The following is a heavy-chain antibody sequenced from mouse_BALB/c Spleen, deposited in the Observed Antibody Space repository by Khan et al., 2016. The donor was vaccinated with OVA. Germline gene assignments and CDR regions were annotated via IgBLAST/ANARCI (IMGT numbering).Heavy chain of an antibody. CDR2: INYSGNT. J-gene: IGHJ3*01. CDR3: ARKDYYDYDPFPY. CDR1: GYSITSEYA. D-gene: IGHD2-4*01. V-gene: IGHV3-2*02. Sequence: QLEESGPGLVKPSQSLSLTCTVTGYSITSEYAWNWIRQFPGNKLEWMGYINYSGNTRFNPSLKSRTSITLDTSKNQFFLQLNSVTTEDTATYYWARKDYYDYDPFPYWGQGTLVTVSA.